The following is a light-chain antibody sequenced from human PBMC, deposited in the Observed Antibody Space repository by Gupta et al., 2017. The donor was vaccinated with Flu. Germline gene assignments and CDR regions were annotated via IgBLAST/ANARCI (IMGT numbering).Light chain of an antibody. CDR3: MQALHLVS. Sequence: VVLTQSPLSLSVTPGEPASISCRSGQSLQHRSGYTYLDWYLQKPGQSPQLLIYLGSTRASGVPDRFSGSGSGTDFTLKISRVEADDVGVYYCMQALHLVSFGPGTKVDIK. V-gene: IGKV2-28*01. CDR1: QSLQHRSGYTY. CDR2: LGS. J-gene: IGKJ3*01.